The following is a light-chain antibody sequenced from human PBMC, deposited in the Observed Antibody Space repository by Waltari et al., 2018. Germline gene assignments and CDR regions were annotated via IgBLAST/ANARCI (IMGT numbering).Light chain of an antibody. CDR1: QSVLYSSNNKNY. CDR2: WAS. V-gene: IGKV4-1*01. CDR3: QQYYSTPLT. J-gene: IGKJ4*01. Sequence: DIVMTQSLDSLAVSLGERATINCKSSQSVLYSSNNKNYLAWYQTKPGQPPKLLIYWASTRESGVPDRFSGSGSGTDFTLTISSLQAEDVAVYYCQQYYSTPLTFGGGTKVEIK.